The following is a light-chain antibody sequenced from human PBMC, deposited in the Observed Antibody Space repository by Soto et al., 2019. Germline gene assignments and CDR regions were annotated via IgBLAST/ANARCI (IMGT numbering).Light chain of an antibody. CDR2: DAS. CDR3: QQLFMYPPT. Sequence: DIQMTQSPSSLSASVGDRVTITCQASQDITSYLNWYQHKPGKAPKLLIYDASILEAGVPPRFSGRGSGTDFTFTISSLQPEDVASYYCQQLFMYPPTFGPGTKVDIK. V-gene: IGKV1-33*01. CDR1: QDITSY. J-gene: IGKJ3*01.